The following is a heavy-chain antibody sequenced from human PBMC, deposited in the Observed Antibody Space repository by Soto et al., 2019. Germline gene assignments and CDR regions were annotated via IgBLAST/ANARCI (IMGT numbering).Heavy chain of an antibody. CDR3: ARSTGPFDY. D-gene: IGHD1-1*01. CDR2: IYPGDSET. CDR1: GYSFSNYW. Sequence: GESLKISCKGSGYSFSNYWIGWVRQMPGKGLEWMGIIYPGDSETRYSPSFQGQVIISADKSDSTAYLQWGSLRASDTAMYYCARSTGPFDYWGQGTLVTVSS. J-gene: IGHJ4*02. V-gene: IGHV5-51*01.